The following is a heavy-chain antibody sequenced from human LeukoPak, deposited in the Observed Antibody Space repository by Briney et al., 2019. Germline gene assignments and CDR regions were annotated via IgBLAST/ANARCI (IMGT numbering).Heavy chain of an antibody. CDR3: ARFRTWGDKAFDY. Sequence: GGSLRLSCAASGFTFSSYSMNWVRQAAGKGLEWVSHITASGTAMFYADSVKGRFTISRDNAKNSLYLQMNSLRAEDTAVYYCARFRTWGDKAFDYWGQGTLVTVSS. J-gene: IGHJ4*02. CDR2: ITASGTAM. D-gene: IGHD2-21*02. V-gene: IGHV3-48*01. CDR1: GFTFSSYS.